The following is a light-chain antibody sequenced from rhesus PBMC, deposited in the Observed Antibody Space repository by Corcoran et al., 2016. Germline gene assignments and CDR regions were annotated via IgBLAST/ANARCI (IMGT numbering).Light chain of an antibody. CDR1: QSVSSK. V-gene: IGKV3-42*03. CDR3: QHSSNWPYS. Sequence: EIVLTQSPATLSLSPGERATLSCRASQSVSSKLAWYQQKPEQTPRLLIYGAISRASGIPDRFSASGSGTDFTLTISSLEPEEFAVYYCQHSSNWPYSFGQGTKVGI. J-gene: IGKJ2*01. CDR2: GAI.